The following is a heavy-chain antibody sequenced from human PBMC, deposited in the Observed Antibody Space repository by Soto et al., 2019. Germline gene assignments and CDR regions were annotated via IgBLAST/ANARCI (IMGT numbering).Heavy chain of an antibody. CDR1: EFTFSSYA. J-gene: IGHJ4*02. Sequence: QVQLVESGGGMVQPGRSLTVSCVASEFTFSSYAMHWVRQAPGKGLEWVTVISNDGSNKYYADSVKGRFTISRDNSKNTLYLEMNSLRGEDTAVYYCARGHIHFAAFDYWGQGTLVTVSS. V-gene: IGHV3-30-3*01. CDR2: ISNDGSNK. CDR3: ARGHIHFAAFDY. D-gene: IGHD2-15*01.